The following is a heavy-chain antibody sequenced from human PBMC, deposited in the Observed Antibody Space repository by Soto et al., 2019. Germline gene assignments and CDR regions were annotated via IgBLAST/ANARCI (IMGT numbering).Heavy chain of an antibody. CDR2: IKSKTDGGTT. CDR3: TTADVLLWFGPLTNYYYGMDV. V-gene: IGHV3-15*07. D-gene: IGHD3-10*01. Sequence: PGGSLRLSCAASGVAFSNAGMNWIRQAPGKGLEWVGRIKSKTDGGTTDYAAPVKGRFTISRDDSKNTLYLQMNSLKTEDTAVYYCTTADVLLWFGPLTNYYYGMDVWGQGTTVTVSS. J-gene: IGHJ6*02. CDR1: GVAFSNAG.